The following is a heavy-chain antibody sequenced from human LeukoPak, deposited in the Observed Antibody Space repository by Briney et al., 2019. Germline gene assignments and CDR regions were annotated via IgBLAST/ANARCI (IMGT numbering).Heavy chain of an antibody. Sequence: PGGSLTLFCTASGFTFSVYGIHWVRRARGKGLEGVTVIWDEGQNKYYADSVKGRFTISRDNSENTLSLRMNSLRAEDTAVYYCARGTGGYYYGMDVWGQGTTVTVSS. CDR2: IWDEGQNK. J-gene: IGHJ6*02. CDR1: GFTFSVYG. CDR3: ARGTGGYYYGMDV. V-gene: IGHV3-33*08. D-gene: IGHD1/OR15-1a*01.